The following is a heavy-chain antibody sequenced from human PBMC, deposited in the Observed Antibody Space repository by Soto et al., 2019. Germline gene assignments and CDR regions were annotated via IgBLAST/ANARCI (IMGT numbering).Heavy chain of an antibody. CDR3: ANGDHRGGYDMSGMDV. J-gene: IGHJ6*02. D-gene: IGHD5-12*01. Sequence: QLQLQESGPGLVKPSETLSLTCTVSGDSISTSSYYWGWIRQPPGKGLEWIGTIYYSGSTYDNPSLKSRITMSVDTSKNQFSLRLSSVTAADTAVYFCANGDHRGGYDMSGMDVWGQGTTVTVSS. CDR1: GDSISTSSYY. CDR2: IYYSGST. V-gene: IGHV4-39*01.